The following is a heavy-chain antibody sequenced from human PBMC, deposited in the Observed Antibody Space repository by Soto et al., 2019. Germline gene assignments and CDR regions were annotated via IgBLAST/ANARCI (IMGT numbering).Heavy chain of an antibody. Sequence: QVQLVQSGAEVKKPGASVKVSCKASGYNFNSYTISWVRQAPGQGLEWMGRISAYNGNTNYAQKLQGRVTMTTDTSTSTAYMELRSLTSDDTAVYHCSRVVGARGHWFDPWGQGTLVTVSS. V-gene: IGHV1-18*01. D-gene: IGHD1-26*01. CDR1: GYNFNSYT. J-gene: IGHJ5*02. CDR2: ISAYNGNT. CDR3: SRVVGARGHWFDP.